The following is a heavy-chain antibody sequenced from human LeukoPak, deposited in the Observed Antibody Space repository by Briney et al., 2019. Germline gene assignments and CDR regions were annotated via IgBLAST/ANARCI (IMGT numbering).Heavy chain of an antibody. D-gene: IGHD6-13*01. CDR1: GFTFSSYW. Sequence: GGSLRLSCAASGFTFSSYWMHWVRQAPGKGLEWVSSISGSGGSTYYADSVKGRFTFSRDNSKNTLYLQMNSLRAEDTAVYYCAKDPIAAAAFDYWGQGTLVTVSS. J-gene: IGHJ4*02. CDR2: ISGSGGST. V-gene: IGHV3-23*01. CDR3: AKDPIAAAAFDY.